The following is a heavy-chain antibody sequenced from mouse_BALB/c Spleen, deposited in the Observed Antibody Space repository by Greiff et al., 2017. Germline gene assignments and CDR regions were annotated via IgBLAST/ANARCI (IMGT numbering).Heavy chain of an antibody. CDR1: GYSITSGYY. V-gene: IGHV3-6*02. CDR3: ARVYGNYLYYYAMDY. D-gene: IGHD2-1*01. CDR2: ISYDGSN. Sequence: DVQLQESGPGLVKPSQSLSLTCSVTGYSITSGYYWNWIRQFPGNKLEWMGYISYDGSNNYNPSLKNRISITRDTSKNQFFLKLNSVTTEDTATYYCARVYGNYLYYYAMDYWGQGTSVTVSS. J-gene: IGHJ4*01.